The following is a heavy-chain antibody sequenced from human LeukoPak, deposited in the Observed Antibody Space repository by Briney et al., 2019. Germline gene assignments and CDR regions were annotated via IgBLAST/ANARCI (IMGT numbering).Heavy chain of an antibody. CDR2: IWYDASNK. J-gene: IGHJ5*02. D-gene: IGHD6-13*01. CDR3: VRGVGVSRFNYFDP. CDR1: GFTFNNYA. V-gene: IGHV3-33*08. Sequence: PGGSLRLSCAASGFTFNNYAMSWVRQAPGKGLEWVAVIWYDASNKYYADSVKGRFTISRDNSKNTLFLQMNSLRDDDTAVYYCVRGVGVSRFNYFDPWGQGTLVIVSS.